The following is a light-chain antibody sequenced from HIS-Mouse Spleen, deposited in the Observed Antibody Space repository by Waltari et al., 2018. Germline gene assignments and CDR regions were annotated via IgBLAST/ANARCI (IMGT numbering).Light chain of an antibody. V-gene: IGLV2-11*01. J-gene: IGLJ3*02. Sequence: QSALTQPRSVSGSPGQSVTISCTGTSSDVGGYNSVYWYQQHPGKAPKLMIYDVSKRPSGVPDRFSGSKSGNTASLTISGLQAEDEADYYCCSYAGSYTFERVFGGGTKLTVL. CDR3: CSYAGSYTFERV. CDR2: DVS. CDR1: SSDVGGYNS.